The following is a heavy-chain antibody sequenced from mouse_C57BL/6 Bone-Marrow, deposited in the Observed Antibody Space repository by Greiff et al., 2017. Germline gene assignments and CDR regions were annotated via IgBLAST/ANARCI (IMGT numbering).Heavy chain of an antibody. J-gene: IGHJ4*01. CDR2: INPYNGDT. D-gene: IGHD1-1*01. CDR1: GYSFTGYF. Sequence: EVKLQESGPELVKPGDSVKISCKASGYSFTGYFMNWVMQSHGKSLEWIGRINPYNGDTFYNQKFKGKATLTVDKSSSTAHMELRSLTSEDSAVYYCARFYYYGSSKYYYAMDYWGQGTSVTVSS. V-gene: IGHV1-20*01. CDR3: ARFYYYGSSKYYYAMDY.